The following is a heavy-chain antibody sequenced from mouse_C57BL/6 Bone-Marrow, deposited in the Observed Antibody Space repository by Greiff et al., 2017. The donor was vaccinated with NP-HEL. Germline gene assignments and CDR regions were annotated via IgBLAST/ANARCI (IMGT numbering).Heavy chain of an antibody. V-gene: IGHV5-12*01. CDR1: GFTFSDYY. Sequence: EVNVVESGGGLVQPGGSLKLSCAASGFTFSDYYMYWVRQTPEKRLEWVAYISNGGGSTYYPDTVKGRFTISRDNAKNTLYLQMSRLKSEDTAMYYCARAPLITTVVARYFDVWGTGTTVTVSS. D-gene: IGHD1-1*01. CDR2: ISNGGGST. CDR3: ARAPLITTVVARYFDV. J-gene: IGHJ1*03.